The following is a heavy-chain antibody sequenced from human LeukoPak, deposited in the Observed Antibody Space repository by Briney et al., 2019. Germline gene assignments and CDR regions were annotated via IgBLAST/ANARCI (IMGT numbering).Heavy chain of an antibody. Sequence: GASVKVSCKASGYTFTGYYMHWVRQAPGQGLEWMGIINPSGGSTSYAQKFQGWVTMTRDTSISTAYMELSRLRSDDTAVYYCARDAAGWYSGYALYYFDYWGQGTLVTVSS. J-gene: IGHJ4*02. CDR3: ARDAAGWYSGYALYYFDY. D-gene: IGHD5-12*01. CDR2: INPSGGST. V-gene: IGHV1-2*04. CDR1: GYTFTGYY.